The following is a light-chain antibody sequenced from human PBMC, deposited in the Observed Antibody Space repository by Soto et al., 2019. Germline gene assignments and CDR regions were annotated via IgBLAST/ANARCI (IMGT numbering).Light chain of an antibody. J-gene: IGKJ2*02. V-gene: IGKV3-20*01. CDR1: QSVSSNF. CDR2: GAS. Sequence: EIVLTQSPGTLSLSPGERATLSCRASQSVSSNFLAWYQQRPGQAPKLRISGASSRATGIPDRFSGSGSGTDFTLTISRLEPEDFALYSCQQYGSSPGTFGQGTKLEIK. CDR3: QQYGSSPGT.